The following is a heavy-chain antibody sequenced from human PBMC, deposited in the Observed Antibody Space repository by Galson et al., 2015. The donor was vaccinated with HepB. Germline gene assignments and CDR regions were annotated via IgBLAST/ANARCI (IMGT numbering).Heavy chain of an antibody. J-gene: IGHJ4*02. Sequence: TLSLTCIVSGGSISSGSYYWGWIRQPPGKGLEWLGSMYYSGSAYYSPSLKSRVTISVDTSQNQFSLNLRSLAAADTAVYYCARGLRSRGYCSDGSCYSRYFDNWGQGTLVTVSS. CDR2: MYYSGSA. CDR1: GGSISSGSYY. V-gene: IGHV4-39*01. CDR3: ARGLRSRGYCSDGSCYSRYFDN. D-gene: IGHD2-15*01.